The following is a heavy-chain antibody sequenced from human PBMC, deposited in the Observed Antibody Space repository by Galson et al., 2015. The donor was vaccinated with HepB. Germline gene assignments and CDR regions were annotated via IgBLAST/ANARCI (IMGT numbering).Heavy chain of an antibody. CDR1: GFTFSSYS. V-gene: IGHV3-21*01. Sequence: SLRLSCAASGFTFSSYSMNWVRQAPGKGLEWVSSISSSSSYIYYADSVKGRFTISRDNAKNSLYLQMNSLRAEDTAVYYCARDRWDGGGAPFDYWGQGTLVTVSS. CDR2: ISSSSSYI. D-gene: IGHD3-16*01. J-gene: IGHJ4*02. CDR3: ARDRWDGGGAPFDY.